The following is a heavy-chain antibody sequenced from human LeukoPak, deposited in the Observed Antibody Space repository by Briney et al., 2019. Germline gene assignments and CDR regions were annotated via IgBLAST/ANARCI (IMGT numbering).Heavy chain of an antibody. V-gene: IGHV3-48*03. CDR1: GFTFSSYE. Sequence: GGSLRLPCAASGFTFSSYEMNWVRQAPGKGLEWVSYISSSGSTTYYADSVKGRFTISRDNAKNSLYLQMNSLRAEDTAVYYCAELGITMIGGVWGKGTTVTISS. CDR2: ISSSGSTT. J-gene: IGHJ6*04. D-gene: IGHD3-10*02. CDR3: AELGITMIGGV.